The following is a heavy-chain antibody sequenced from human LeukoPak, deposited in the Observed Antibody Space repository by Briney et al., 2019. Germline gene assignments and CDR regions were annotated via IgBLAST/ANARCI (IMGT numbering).Heavy chain of an antibody. CDR1: GGSISSGGYY. CDR3: ARSTPASFFDY. J-gene: IGHJ4*02. D-gene: IGHD1-14*01. Sequence: SQTLSLTCTVSGGSISSGGYYWSWIRQHPGKGLECIGYIYYTGTTYYNPSLKSRITISVDTSQNQFSLNLDSVTAADTAVYYCARSTPASFFDYWGQGNLVTVSS. V-gene: IGHV4-31*03. CDR2: IYYTGTT.